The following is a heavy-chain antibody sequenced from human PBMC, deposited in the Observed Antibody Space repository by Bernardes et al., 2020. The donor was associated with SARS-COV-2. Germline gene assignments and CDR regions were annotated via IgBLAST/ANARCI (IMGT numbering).Heavy chain of an antibody. J-gene: IGHJ6*02. Sequence: SETLSLTCTVSGGSISSYYWSWIRQPPGKGLEWIGYIYYSGSTNYNPSLKSRVTISVDTSKNQFSLKLSSVTAADTAVYYCARKWADVEGDMDVWGQGTTVTVS. CDR3: ARKWADVEGDMDV. D-gene: IGHD2-21*01. V-gene: IGHV4-59*01. CDR1: GGSISSYY. CDR2: IYYSGST.